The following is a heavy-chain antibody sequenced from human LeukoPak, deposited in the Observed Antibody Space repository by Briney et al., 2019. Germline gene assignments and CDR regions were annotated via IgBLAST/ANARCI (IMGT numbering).Heavy chain of an antibody. J-gene: IGHJ3*02. CDR2: IYSRGGT. Sequence: PGGSLRLSCAASGFTVSSNFMSWVRQAPGKGLECVSVIYSRGGTYYADSVQGRFTISRDASKNTLFLQMNSLRAEDTAVYYCARDRVRFLEWLFPREAFDIWGQGTMVTVSS. CDR1: GFTVSSNF. CDR3: ARDRVRFLEWLFPREAFDI. D-gene: IGHD3-3*01. V-gene: IGHV3-66*03.